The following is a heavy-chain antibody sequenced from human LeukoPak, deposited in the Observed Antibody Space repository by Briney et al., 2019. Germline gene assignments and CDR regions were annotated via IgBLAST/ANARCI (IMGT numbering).Heavy chain of an antibody. V-gene: IGHV4-34*01. D-gene: IGHD3-16*01. CDR3: ARDTPRRGDDY. CDR1: GGSFSDYY. J-gene: IGHJ4*02. Sequence: SETLSLTCAVYGGSFSDYYWSWIRQPPGKGLEWIGYIYHSGSTYYNPSLKSRVTISVDTSKKKFSLKLTSVTAADTAVYYCARDTPRRGDDYWGQGTLVTVSS. CDR2: IYHSGST.